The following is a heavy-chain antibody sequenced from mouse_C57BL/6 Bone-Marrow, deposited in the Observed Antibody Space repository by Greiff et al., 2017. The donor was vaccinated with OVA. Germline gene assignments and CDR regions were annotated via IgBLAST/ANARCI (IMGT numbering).Heavy chain of an antibody. CDR2: ISSGGSYT. CDR1: GFTFSSYG. Sequence: VKLVESGGDLVKPGGSLKLSCAASGFTFSSYGMSWVRQTPDKRLEWVATISSGGSYTYYPDSVKGRFTISRDNAKNTRYLQMSSLKSEDTAMYYCARQDYYGSSYGYWGQGTTLTVSS. CDR3: ARQDYYGSSYGY. J-gene: IGHJ2*01. D-gene: IGHD1-1*01. V-gene: IGHV5-6*01.